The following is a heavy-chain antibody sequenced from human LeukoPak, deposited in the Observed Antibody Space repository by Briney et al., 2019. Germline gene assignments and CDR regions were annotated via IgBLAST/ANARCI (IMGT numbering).Heavy chain of an antibody. CDR2: IYYSEST. V-gene: IGHV4-30-4*08. CDR3: ARDRTTVTEGYAFDI. J-gene: IGHJ3*02. CDR1: GGSISSGDYY. D-gene: IGHD4-11*01. Sequence: PSETLSLTCTVSGGSISSGDYYWSWIRQPPGKGLEWIGYIYYSESTYYNPSLKSRVTMSVDTSKNQFSLKLSSVTAADTAVYYCARDRTTVTEGYAFDIWGQGTMVTVSS.